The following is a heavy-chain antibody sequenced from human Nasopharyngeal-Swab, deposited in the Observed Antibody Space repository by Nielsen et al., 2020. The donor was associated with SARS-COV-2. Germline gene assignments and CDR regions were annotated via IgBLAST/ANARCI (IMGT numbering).Heavy chain of an antibody. D-gene: IGHD4-17*01. CDR2: IYYSGST. CDR1: RGPISSYS. Sequence: SEPLSLTCPLPRGPISSYSWSWIRQPPGKGLEWIGYIYYSGSTNYNPSLKSRVTISVDTSKNQFSLKLSSVTAADTAVYYCARSYGDYVWFDPWGQGTLVTVSS. CDR3: ARSYGDYVWFDP. J-gene: IGHJ5*02. V-gene: IGHV4-59*08.